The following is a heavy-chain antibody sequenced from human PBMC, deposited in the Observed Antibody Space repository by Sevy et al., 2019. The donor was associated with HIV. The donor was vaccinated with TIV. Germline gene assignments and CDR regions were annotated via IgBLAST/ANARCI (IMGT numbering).Heavy chain of an antibody. V-gene: IGHV3-53*01. Sequence: GGSLRLSCAASGFTVSSTYMTWVRQAPGKGLEWVSVLYSGGGTYYAGSVKGRFTISRDNSKNTLFLQLDSLRAEDTAVYYCARDRRIVRCCSGGSCQYLYFGVDVWGQGTTVTVSS. J-gene: IGHJ6*02. CDR3: ARDRRIVRCCSGGSCQYLYFGVDV. D-gene: IGHD2-15*01. CDR1: GFTVSSTY. CDR2: LYSGGGT.